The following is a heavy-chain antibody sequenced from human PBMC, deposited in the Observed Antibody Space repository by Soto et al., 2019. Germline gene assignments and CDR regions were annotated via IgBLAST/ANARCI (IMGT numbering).Heavy chain of an antibody. CDR3: ATDRSKTGTTYYFDY. V-gene: IGHV1-3*01. Sequence: ASVKVSCKASGYTFTIYAMHWVRQAPGQRLEWMGCINADNGNTKYSQKFQGRVTMTEDTSTDTAYMELSSPRSEDTAVYYCATDRSKTGTTYYFDYWGQGTLVTVSS. J-gene: IGHJ4*02. CDR1: GYTFTIYA. CDR2: INADNGNT. D-gene: IGHD1-1*01.